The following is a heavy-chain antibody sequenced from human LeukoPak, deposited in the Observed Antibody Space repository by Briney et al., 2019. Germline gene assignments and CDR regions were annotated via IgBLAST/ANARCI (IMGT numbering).Heavy chain of an antibody. Sequence: GGSLRLSCAASGFTFSSYSMNWVRQAPGKGLEWVSSISSSSNYIYYADSLKGRFTISRDNAKNSLYLQMNSLRAEDTAVYYCAKVPNSGSYYYFDYWGQGALVTVSS. CDR2: ISSSSNYI. J-gene: IGHJ4*02. CDR1: GFTFSSYS. V-gene: IGHV3-21*01. D-gene: IGHD1-26*01. CDR3: AKVPNSGSYYYFDY.